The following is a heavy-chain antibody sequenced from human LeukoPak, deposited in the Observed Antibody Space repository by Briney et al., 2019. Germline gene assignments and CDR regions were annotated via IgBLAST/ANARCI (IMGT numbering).Heavy chain of an antibody. CDR3: ARDYYDSSGVDY. Sequence: GGSLRLSCAASGFTFGSYWMSWVRKAPGKGLEWVAVIWYDGSNKYYADSVKGRFTISRDNSKNTLYLQMNSLRAEDTAVYYCARDYYDSSGVDYWGQGTLVTVSS. CDR2: IWYDGSNK. V-gene: IGHV3-33*01. D-gene: IGHD3-22*01. CDR1: GFTFGSYW. J-gene: IGHJ4*02.